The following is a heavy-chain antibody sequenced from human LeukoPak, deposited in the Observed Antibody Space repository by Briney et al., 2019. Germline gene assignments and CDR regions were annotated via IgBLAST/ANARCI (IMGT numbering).Heavy chain of an antibody. J-gene: IGHJ5*02. CDR1: GYTFTNYA. CDR2: INAGNGIT. D-gene: IGHD1-26*01. V-gene: IGHV1-3*01. CDR3: ARAWGSIVGATVNWFDP. Sequence: ASVKVSCKASGYTFTNYAMHWVRQAPGQRLEWMGWINAGNGITKYSQDFQGRVAITRDTSASTAYMELSSLTSEDTAVYYCARAWGSIVGATVNWFDPWGQGTLVTVSS.